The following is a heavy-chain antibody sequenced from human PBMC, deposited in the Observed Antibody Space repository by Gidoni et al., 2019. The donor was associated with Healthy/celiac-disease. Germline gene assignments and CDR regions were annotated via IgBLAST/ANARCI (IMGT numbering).Heavy chain of an antibody. V-gene: IGHV3-49*03. J-gene: IGHJ6*02. Sequence: EVQLVESGGGLVQPGRSLRLSCTASGFTFGDYAMSWFRQAPGKGLEWVGFIRSKAYGGTTEYAASVKGRFTISRDDSKSIAFLQMNSLKTEDTAVYYCTGGTGYYYYGMDVWGQGTTVTVSS. CDR1: GFTFGDYA. CDR2: IRSKAYGGTT. CDR3: TGGTGYYYYGMDV. D-gene: IGHD3-16*01.